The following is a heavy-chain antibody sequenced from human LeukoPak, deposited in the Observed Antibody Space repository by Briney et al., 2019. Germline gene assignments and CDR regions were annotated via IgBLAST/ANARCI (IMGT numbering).Heavy chain of an antibody. CDR3: ARMGSSSWYVDY. CDR2: IDWDNDK. V-gene: IGHV2-70*11. Sequence: SGPTLVNPTQTLTLTCTFSGFSLSTRGMCVSWIRQPPGKALEWLARIDWDNDKYYSTSLKTRLTISKDTSKNQVVLTMTNMDPVDTATYYCARMGSSSWYVDYWGQGALVTVSS. D-gene: IGHD6-13*01. CDR1: GFSLSTRGMC. J-gene: IGHJ4*02.